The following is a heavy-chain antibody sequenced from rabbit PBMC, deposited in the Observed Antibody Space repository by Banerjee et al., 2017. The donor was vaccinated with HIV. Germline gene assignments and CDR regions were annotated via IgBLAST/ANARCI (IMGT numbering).Heavy chain of an antibody. J-gene: IGHJ4*01. CDR1: GIDFSSGYD. D-gene: IGHD4-1*01. CDR3: ARGNGGSGWGLNL. V-gene: IGHV1S45*01. CDR2: IYTNNDNT. Sequence: QQQLEESGGGLVKPGGTLTLTCKASGIDFSSGYDMCWVRQAPGKGLEWIACIYTNNDNTWYASWAKGRFTISKTSSTTVTLQMTSLTAADTATYFCARGNGGSGWGLNLWGQGTLVTVS.